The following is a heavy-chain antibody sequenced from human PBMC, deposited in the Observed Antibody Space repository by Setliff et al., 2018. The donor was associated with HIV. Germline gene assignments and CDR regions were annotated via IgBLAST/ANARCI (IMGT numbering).Heavy chain of an antibody. D-gene: IGHD1-26*01. J-gene: IGHJ4*03. CDR1: GGSISSSSYY. CDR3: ASHLPPYSGNFDY. V-gene: IGHV4-39*01. CDR2: IYYSGNT. Sequence: SETLSLTCTVSGGSISSSSYYWGWIRQPPGKGLEWIGTIYYSGNTYYNPSLKSRVTISVDTSKNQISLKLSSVTAADTAVYYCASHLPPYSGNFDYWGKGTTVTVSS.